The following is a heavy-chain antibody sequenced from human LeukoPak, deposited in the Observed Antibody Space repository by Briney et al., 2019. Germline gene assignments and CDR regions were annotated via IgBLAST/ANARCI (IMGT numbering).Heavy chain of an antibody. V-gene: IGHV4-39*01. D-gene: IGHD3-10*01. Sequence: PSETLSLTCIVSGVSVNSNSYYWGWIRQPPGKGLEWIASIYFYGSTPVNPSLKSRVTISVDASKNQFSLNMTSVTAADTAVYFCARQNYGFDFWGQGSLVSVSS. CDR1: GVSVNSNSYY. J-gene: IGHJ5*01. CDR2: IYFYGST. CDR3: ARQNYGFDF.